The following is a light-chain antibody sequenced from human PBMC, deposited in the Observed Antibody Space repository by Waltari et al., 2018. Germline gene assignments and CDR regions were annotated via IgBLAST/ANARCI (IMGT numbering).Light chain of an antibody. CDR2: EVN. Sequence: QSALTQPPSASGSPGQSVTISCTGTSSDVGGYNYVSWYQQHPGSAPKLLIFEVNRRPSGVPDRFSGTKSGNTASLTLSGLQAEDEADYYCSSYAGSNSFVIFGGGTKLTVL. V-gene: IGLV2-8*01. CDR1: SSDVGGYNY. J-gene: IGLJ2*01. CDR3: SSYAGSNSFVI.